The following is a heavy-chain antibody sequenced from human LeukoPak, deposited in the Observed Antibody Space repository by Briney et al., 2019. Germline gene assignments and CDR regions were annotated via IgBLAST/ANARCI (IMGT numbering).Heavy chain of an antibody. CDR1: GFTFSNYW. V-gene: IGHV3-74*01. Sequence: GGSLRLSCAASGFTFSNYWMHWVRQAPGKGLVWVSRINSDGRSTSYGDSVEGRFIISRDNAKNTVYLQMDSLRVEDTAVYYCARDRDSGSSYSPLTLGYWGQGTLVMVSS. CDR3: ARDRDSGSSYSPLTLGY. J-gene: IGHJ4*02. CDR2: INSDGRST. D-gene: IGHD3-10*01.